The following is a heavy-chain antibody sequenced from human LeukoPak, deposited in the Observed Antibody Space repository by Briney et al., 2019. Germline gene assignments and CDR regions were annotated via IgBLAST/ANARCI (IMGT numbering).Heavy chain of an antibody. J-gene: IGHJ6*02. CDR2: ISSSSSYI. CDR1: GFTFSSYS. CDR3: ARYTVVPAAMLGADYYYYGMDV. D-gene: IGHD2-2*01. V-gene: IGHV3-21*01. Sequence: PGGSLRLSCAASGFTFSSYSMNWVRHAPGKGLEWVSSISSSSSYIYYADSVKGRFTISRDNAKNSLYLQMNSLRAEDTAVYYCARYTVVPAAMLGADYYYYGMDVWGQGTTVTVSS.